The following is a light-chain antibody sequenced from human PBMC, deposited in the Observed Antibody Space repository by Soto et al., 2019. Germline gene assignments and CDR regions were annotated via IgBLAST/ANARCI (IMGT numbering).Light chain of an antibody. CDR2: KVS. J-gene: IGKJ1*01. V-gene: IGKV2-30*02. CDR1: QSLVHSDGNTY. Sequence: DVVMTQSPLSLPVTLGQPASISCSSIQSLVHSDGNTYLNWFQQRPGQSPRRLIYKVSNRDSGVPDRFSGSGSGTDFTLKISRVEAEDVGVYYCMQGTHWGETFGQGTKVDI. CDR3: MQGTHWGET.